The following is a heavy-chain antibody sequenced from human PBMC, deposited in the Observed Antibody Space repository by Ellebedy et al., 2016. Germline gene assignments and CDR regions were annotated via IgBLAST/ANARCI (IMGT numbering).Heavy chain of an antibody. D-gene: IGHD3-3*01. CDR1: GFTFSSYA. CDR2: ISYDGSNK. J-gene: IGHJ3*02. CDR3: AKDRSDFWSGYYTGLDAFDI. Sequence: GGSLRLXXAASGFTFSSYAMHWVRQAPGKGLEWVAVISYDGSNKYCADSVKGRFTISRDNSKNTLYLQMNSLRAEDTAVYYCAKDRSDFWSGYYTGLDAFDIWGQGTMVTVSS. V-gene: IGHV3-30-3*01.